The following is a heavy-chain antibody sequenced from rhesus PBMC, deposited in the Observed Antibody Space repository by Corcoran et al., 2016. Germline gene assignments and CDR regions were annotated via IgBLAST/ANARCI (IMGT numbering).Heavy chain of an antibody. CDR1: GGSISGGYG. CDR2: IYICRGNT. J-gene: IGHJ4*01. D-gene: IGHD3-34*01. V-gene: IGHV4S7*01. Sequence: QVQLQESGPGLLKPSETLSLTCAVSGGSISGGYGWGWIRQPPGKGLEWIWCIYICRGNTYYNPSLKSRVTIATDTSKNQFSLKLSSVTAADTAVYYCASLYWGDYYDSYYFDYWGQGVLVTVSS. CDR3: ASLYWGDYYDSYYFDY.